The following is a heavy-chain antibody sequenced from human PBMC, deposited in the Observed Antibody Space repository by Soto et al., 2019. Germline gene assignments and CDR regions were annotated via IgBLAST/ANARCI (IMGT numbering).Heavy chain of an antibody. CDR2: ISGSGSTT. V-gene: IGHV3-23*01. D-gene: IGHD4-4*01. J-gene: IGHJ4*02. CDR1: GLTLSGYG. Sequence: EVQLLESGGGLVQPGGSLRLSCAASGLTLSGYGMRWVRKATGTGLEWVSAISGSGSTTYYADSVKGRFTISRDDSKNTLFLQMNSLRAEDTAVYYCVTRSRGIQSSPPGLDSWGQGTLVTVSS. CDR3: VTRSRGIQSSPPGLDS.